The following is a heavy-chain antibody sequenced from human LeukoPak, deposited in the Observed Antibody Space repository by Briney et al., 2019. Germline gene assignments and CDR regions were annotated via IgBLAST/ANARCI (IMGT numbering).Heavy chain of an antibody. CDR2: ISSSGSTI. Sequence: GGSLRLSCAASGFTFSDYYMSWIRQAPGKGLEWVSYISSSGSTIYYADSVKGRFTISRDNAKNSLYLQMNSLRAEDTAVYYCAKDRHAPGRYCRSTSCFPFDSWGQGTLVTVSS. CDR3: AKDRHAPGRYCRSTSCFPFDS. CDR1: GFTFSDYY. J-gene: IGHJ5*01. V-gene: IGHV3-11*01. D-gene: IGHD2-2*01.